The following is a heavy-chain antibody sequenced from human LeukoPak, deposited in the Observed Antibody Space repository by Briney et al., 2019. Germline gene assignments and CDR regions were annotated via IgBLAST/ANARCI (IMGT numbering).Heavy chain of an antibody. V-gene: IGHV4-34*01. CDR1: GGSFSGYY. D-gene: IGHD5-18*01. Sequence: PSETLSLTCAVYGGSFSGYYWSWIRQPPGKGLEWIGEINHSESTNYNPSLKSRVTISVDTSKNQFSLKLSSVTAADTAVYYCARGRGGGYSYGPYYFDYWGQGTLVTVSS. CDR2: INHSEST. CDR3: ARGRGGGYSYGPYYFDY. J-gene: IGHJ4*02.